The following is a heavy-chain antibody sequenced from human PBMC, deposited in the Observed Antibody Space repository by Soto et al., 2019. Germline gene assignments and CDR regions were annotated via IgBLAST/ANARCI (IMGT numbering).Heavy chain of an antibody. Sequence: ASVKVSFKASGYTFTSYAMHWVRQAPGQRLEWMGWINAGNGNTKYSQKFQGRVTITRDTSASTAYMELSSLRSEDTAVYYCARGLRITIFGVVTTDAFDIWGQGTMVTVSS. CDR2: INAGNGNT. CDR1: GYTFTSYA. J-gene: IGHJ3*02. CDR3: ARGLRITIFGVVTTDAFDI. V-gene: IGHV1-3*01. D-gene: IGHD3-3*01.